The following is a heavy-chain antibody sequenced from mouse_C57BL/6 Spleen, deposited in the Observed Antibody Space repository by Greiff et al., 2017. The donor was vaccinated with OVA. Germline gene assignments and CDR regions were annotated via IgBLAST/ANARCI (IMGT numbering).Heavy chain of an antibody. CDR3: ARRGYDYPFAY. V-gene: IGHV1-50*01. Sequence: QVQLQQPGAELVKPGASVKLSCKASGYTFTSYWMQWVKQRPGQGLEWIGEIDPSDSYTNYNQKFKGKATLTVDTSSSTAYMQLSSLTSEDSAVDYCARRGYDYPFAYWGQGTLVTVSA. J-gene: IGHJ3*01. D-gene: IGHD2-4*01. CDR1: GYTFTSYW. CDR2: IDPSDSYT.